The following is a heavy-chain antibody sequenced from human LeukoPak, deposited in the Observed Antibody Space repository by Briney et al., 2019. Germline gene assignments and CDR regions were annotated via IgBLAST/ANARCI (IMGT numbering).Heavy chain of an antibody. CDR2: IYHSGST. D-gene: IGHD3-10*01. CDR3: ARQVIEKEYYYYYYMDV. J-gene: IGHJ6*03. CDR1: GGSISSSNW. Sequence: PSGTLSLTCAVSGGSISSSNWWSWVRQPPGKGLEWIGEIYHSGSTNYNPSLKSRVTISVDKSNNQFSLKLSSVTAADTAMYYCARQVIEKEYYYYYYMDVWGKGTTVTVSS. V-gene: IGHV4-4*02.